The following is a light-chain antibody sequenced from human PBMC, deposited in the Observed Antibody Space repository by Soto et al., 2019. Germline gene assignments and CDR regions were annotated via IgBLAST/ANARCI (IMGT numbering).Light chain of an antibody. CDR3: SSYTSSGTLGV. J-gene: IGLJ1*01. Sequence: QSALTQPASVSGSPGQSITISCTGTSSDVGGYTYVSWYQQHPGKAPKLMIYEVSNRPSGVSNRFSGSKSGNTASLTISGLQAEDEADYYCSSYTSSGTLGVFGTGTKLTVL. V-gene: IGLV2-14*01. CDR2: EVS. CDR1: SSDVGGYTY.